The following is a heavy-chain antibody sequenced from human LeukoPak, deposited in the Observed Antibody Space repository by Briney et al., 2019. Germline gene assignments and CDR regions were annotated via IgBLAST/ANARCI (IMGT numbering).Heavy chain of an antibody. CDR2: ISGDGGST. CDR1: GFTFSTYG. V-gene: IGHV3-43*02. Sequence: GGSLRLSCAASGFTFSTYGMHWVRQAPGKGLEWVSLISGDGGSTYYADSVKGRFTISRDNSKNSLYLQMNSLRTEDTALYYCAKDYIFGTTSVDFDYWGQGTLVTVSS. D-gene: IGHD1-1*01. CDR3: AKDYIFGTTSVDFDY. J-gene: IGHJ4*02.